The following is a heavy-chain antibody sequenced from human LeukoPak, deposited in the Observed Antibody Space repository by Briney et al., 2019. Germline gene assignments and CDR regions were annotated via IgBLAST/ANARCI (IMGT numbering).Heavy chain of an antibody. CDR3: ARGPKIVVVVAATPDDY. J-gene: IGHJ4*02. CDR1: GFTFSSYA. Sequence: LAGGSLRLSCAASGFTFSSYAMNWVRQAPGKGLEWVANIKQDGSEKYYVDSVKGRFTISRDNAKNSLYLQMNSLRAEDTAVYYCARGPKIVVVVAATPDDYWGQGTLVTVSS. D-gene: IGHD2-15*01. V-gene: IGHV3-7*01. CDR2: IKQDGSEK.